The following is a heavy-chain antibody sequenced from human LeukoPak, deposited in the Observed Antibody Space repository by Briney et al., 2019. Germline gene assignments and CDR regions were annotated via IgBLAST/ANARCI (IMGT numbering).Heavy chain of an antibody. D-gene: IGHD3-10*01. CDR2: IKQDGSEK. CDR1: GFTFSSYW. Sequence: PGGSLRLSCAASGFTFSSYWMSWVRQTPGKGLEWVADIKQDGSEKYYVDSVKGRFTISRDNAKNSLYLQMNSLRAEDTAVYYCARDLGFNVVQDYWGQGTLVTASS. CDR3: ARDLGFNVVQDY. V-gene: IGHV3-7*01. J-gene: IGHJ4*02.